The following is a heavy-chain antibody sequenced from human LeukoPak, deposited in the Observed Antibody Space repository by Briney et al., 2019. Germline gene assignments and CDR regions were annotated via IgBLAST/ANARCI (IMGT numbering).Heavy chain of an antibody. D-gene: IGHD6-13*01. CDR1: GGSNSAYY. CDR3: ARTISGWYYLDY. CDR2: INYSGRT. J-gene: IGHJ4*02. V-gene: IGHV4-59*08. Sequence: SETLSLTCSVSGGSNSAYYWSWIRQPPGKGLEWIGYINYSGRTDYNPSLKGRVTISVDTSKNQFSLKLSSVTAADTAVFYCARTISGWYYLDYWGQGTLVTVSS.